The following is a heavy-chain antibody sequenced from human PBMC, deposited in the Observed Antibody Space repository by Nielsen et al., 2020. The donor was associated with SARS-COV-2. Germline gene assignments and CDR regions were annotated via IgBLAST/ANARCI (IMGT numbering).Heavy chain of an antibody. CDR1: GFTFSSYS. D-gene: IGHD5-18*01. V-gene: IGHV3-48*02. Sequence: GGSLRLSCAASGFTFSSYSMNWVRQAPGKGLEWVSYISSSSSTIYYADSVKGRFTISRDNAKNSLYLQMNSLRDEDTAVYYCAREGRGGDTAMVTCFDYWGQGTLVTVSS. CDR2: ISSSSSTI. J-gene: IGHJ4*02. CDR3: AREGRGGDTAMVTCFDY.